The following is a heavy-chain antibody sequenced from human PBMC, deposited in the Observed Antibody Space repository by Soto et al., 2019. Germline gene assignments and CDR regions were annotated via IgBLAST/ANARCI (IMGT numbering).Heavy chain of an antibody. Sequence: QVQLVQSGAEVKKPGSSVKVSCKASGGSFSSYAISWVRQAPGQGLDWMGGIIPIFGTANYAQKFQGRVTITADESTSTAYMELSSLRSEDTAMYYCARAIALAGTRRRGYYYYYGMDVWGQGTTVTVSS. CDR2: IIPIFGTA. J-gene: IGHJ6*02. CDR3: ARAIALAGTRRRGYYYYYGMDV. D-gene: IGHD6-19*01. V-gene: IGHV1-69*12. CDR1: GGSFSSYA.